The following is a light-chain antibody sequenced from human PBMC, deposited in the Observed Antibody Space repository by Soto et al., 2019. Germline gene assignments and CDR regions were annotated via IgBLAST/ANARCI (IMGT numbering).Light chain of an antibody. V-gene: IGKV3-20*01. CDR1: QSVSRSY. J-gene: IGKJ1*01. CDR3: HNYET. CDR2: GAS. Sequence: EIVLTQSPGTLSLSPGDRATLSCRASQSVSRSYLGWYQQKPGQAPRLLMYGASIRAAGVPDRFSGSGSGTEFPLTISRLEPEDFTVEYCHNYETLGQAAKVDI.